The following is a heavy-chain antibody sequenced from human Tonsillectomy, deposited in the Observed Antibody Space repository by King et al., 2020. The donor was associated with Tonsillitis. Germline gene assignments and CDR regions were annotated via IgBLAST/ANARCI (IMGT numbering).Heavy chain of an antibody. CDR2: INWTSGHI. J-gene: IGHJ5*02. V-gene: IGHV3-9*01. CDR1: GFTFDDYA. Sequence: VQLVESGGGLVQPGRSLRLSCAASGFTFDDYAMHWVRQAPGKGLEWVSCINWTSGHIDYADSVKGRFTISRENAKNSLYLQMNSLRPEDTALYYCAKDIAPQYCSSISCYTENWFDPWGQGTLVTVSS. CDR3: AKDIAPQYCSSISCYTENWFDP. D-gene: IGHD2-2*02.